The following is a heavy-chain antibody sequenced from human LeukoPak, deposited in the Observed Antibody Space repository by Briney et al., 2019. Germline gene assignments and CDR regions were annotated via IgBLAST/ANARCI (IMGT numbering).Heavy chain of an antibody. CDR1: GYTFTSYG. J-gene: IGHJ5*02. V-gene: IGHV1-18*01. CDR2: ISAYNGNT. D-gene: IGHD6-13*01. CDR3: ARVGSSSWYVSNWFDP. Sequence: GASVKVSCKASGYTFTSYGISWVRQAPGQGLEWMGWISAYNGNTNYAQELQGRVTMTTDTSTSTAYMELRSLRSDDTAVYYCARVGSSSWYVSNWFDPWGQGTLVTVSS.